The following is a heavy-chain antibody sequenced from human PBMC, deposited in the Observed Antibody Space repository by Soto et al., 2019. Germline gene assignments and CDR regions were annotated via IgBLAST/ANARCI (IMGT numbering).Heavy chain of an antibody. CDR2: TYNNGRP. Sequence: SETLSLTCTVSGASISRGDYYWNWIRQSPGKGLEWIGNTYNNGRPNYNPSLKSRVTISGDSSKNQFSLKLRSLSAADTAVYYCARGGVYDFWSGLFDWGQGTLVTVSS. V-gene: IGHV4-30-4*01. J-gene: IGHJ4*02. CDR1: GASISRGDYY. CDR3: ARGGVYDFWSGLFD. D-gene: IGHD3-3*01.